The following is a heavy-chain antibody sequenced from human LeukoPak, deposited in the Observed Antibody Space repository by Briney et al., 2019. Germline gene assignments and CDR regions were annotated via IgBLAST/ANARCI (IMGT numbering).Heavy chain of an antibody. CDR1: GFTFRNYW. Sequence: GGSLRLSCAASGFTFRNYWMHWVRQAPGKGLAWVSRIDSDGGTSYADSVKGRFIISRDDAKNTLYLQMSSLRAEDTAVYYCAREAGHADAFDIWGQGTMVTVSS. V-gene: IGHV3-74*01. J-gene: IGHJ3*02. CDR3: AREAGHADAFDI. CDR2: IDSDGGT.